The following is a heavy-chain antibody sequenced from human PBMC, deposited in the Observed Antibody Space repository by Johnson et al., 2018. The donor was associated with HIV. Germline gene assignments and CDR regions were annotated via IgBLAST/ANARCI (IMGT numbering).Heavy chain of an antibody. J-gene: IGHJ3*02. V-gene: IGHV3-7*01. D-gene: IGHD1-14*01. CDR3: ARLDNGDPFDI. CDR1: GFTFHNYW. Sequence: VQLVESGGGLVQPGGSLRLSCAASGFTFHNYWMSWVRQAPGKGLEWVANIKQDGSDKVYVDSVKGRFTISRDNAQNSLYLQMNTLRAEDTAIYYCARLDNGDPFDIWGQGTMVTVS. CDR2: IKQDGSDK.